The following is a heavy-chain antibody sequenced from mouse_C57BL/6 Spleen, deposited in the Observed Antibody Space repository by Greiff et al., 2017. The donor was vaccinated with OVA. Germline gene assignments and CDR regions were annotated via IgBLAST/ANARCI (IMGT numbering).Heavy chain of an antibody. CDR2: IRNKANGYTT. J-gene: IGHJ3*01. CDR3: ARSYYGSSQFAY. Sequence: EVKLMESGGGLVQPGGSLSLSCAASGFTFTDYYMSWVRQPPGKALEWLGFIRNKANGYTTEYSASVKGRFTISRDNSQSILYLQMNALRAEDSATYYCARSYYGSSQFAYWGQGTLVTVSA. D-gene: IGHD1-1*01. V-gene: IGHV7-3*01. CDR1: GFTFTDYY.